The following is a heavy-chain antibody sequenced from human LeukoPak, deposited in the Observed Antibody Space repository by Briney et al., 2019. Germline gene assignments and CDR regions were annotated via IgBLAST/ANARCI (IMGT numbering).Heavy chain of an antibody. CDR3: ARVLAWDQLPLDY. J-gene: IGHJ4*02. CDR2: INPNSGGT. V-gene: IGHV1-2*02. Sequence: ASVKVSCKASGYTFTGYYMHWVRQAPGQGLEWMGWINPNSGGTNYAQKFQGRVTMTRDTSISTAYMELSRLRSDDTAVYYCARVLAWDQLPLDYWGQGTLVTVSS. D-gene: IGHD2-2*01. CDR1: GYTFTGYY.